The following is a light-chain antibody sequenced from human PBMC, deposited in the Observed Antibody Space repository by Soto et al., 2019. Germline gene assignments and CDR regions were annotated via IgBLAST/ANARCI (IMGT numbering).Light chain of an antibody. CDR3: QQYDNVPLT. CDR1: QDVYNY. J-gene: IGKJ4*01. Sequence: DIQLTQSPSSLSASVGDSVTISCQASQDVYNYLNWYQQKPGKAPKLLIYDASNLQTGVPSRFRGSGAGTDFSFTISSLHPEDIATYYCQQYDNVPLTFGVGTKVEIK. CDR2: DAS. V-gene: IGKV1-33*01.